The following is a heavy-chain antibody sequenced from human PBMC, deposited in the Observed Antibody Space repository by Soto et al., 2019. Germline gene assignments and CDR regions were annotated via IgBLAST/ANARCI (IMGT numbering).Heavy chain of an antibody. CDR3: ATVGYGGNLAPPSDY. V-gene: IGHV1-24*01. CDR2: FDPEDGET. J-gene: IGHJ4*02. D-gene: IGHD2-15*01. Sequence: ASVKVSCKVSGYTLTELSRHWVRQAPGKGLEWMGGFDPEDGETIYAQKFQGRVTMTEDTSTDTAYMELSSLRSEDTAVYYCATVGYGGNLAPPSDYWGQGTLVTVSS. CDR1: GYTLTELS.